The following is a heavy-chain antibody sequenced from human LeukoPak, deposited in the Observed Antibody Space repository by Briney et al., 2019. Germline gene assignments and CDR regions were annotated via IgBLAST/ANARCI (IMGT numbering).Heavy chain of an antibody. CDR1: GFTVSSNY. CDR3: TVVPAANYYMDV. D-gene: IGHD2-2*01. Sequence: GGSLRLSCAASGFTVSSNYMSWVRQAPGKGLEWVSVIYSGGSTYYADSVKGRFTISRDNSKNTLYLQMNSLRAEDTAVYYCTVVPAANYYMDVWGKGTTVTVSS. J-gene: IGHJ6*03. V-gene: IGHV3-53*01. CDR2: IYSGGST.